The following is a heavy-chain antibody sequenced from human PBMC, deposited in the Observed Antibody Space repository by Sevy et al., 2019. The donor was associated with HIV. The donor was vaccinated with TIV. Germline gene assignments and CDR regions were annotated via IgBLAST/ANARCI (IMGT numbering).Heavy chain of an antibody. Sequence: ASVKVSCKASGGTFSSYAVSWVRQAPGQGLEWMGGIIPIFDIVNSAQKFQGRVTITADESASTVYMGLGSLRSEDTAVYYCARVDSTSFRNSYYHMDVWGKGTTVTVSS. CDR1: GGTFSSYA. CDR3: ARVDSTSFRNSYYHMDV. V-gene: IGHV1-69*13. CDR2: IIPIFDIV. D-gene: IGHD6-6*01. J-gene: IGHJ6*03.